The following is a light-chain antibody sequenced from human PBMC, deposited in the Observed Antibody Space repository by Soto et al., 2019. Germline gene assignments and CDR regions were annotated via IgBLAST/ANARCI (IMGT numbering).Light chain of an antibody. CDR3: YSYAGGGVGK. CDR1: SSDVGSYNL. V-gene: IGLV2-23*02. Sequence: QSALTQPASVAGSPGQRITISCTGASSDVGSYNLVSWYQQHPGKAPKLIIYEVSQRPSGVSNRFSGSKSGNTASLTISGLQAEDEADYYCYSYAGGGVGKFGGGTQLTVL. J-gene: IGLJ2*01. CDR2: EVS.